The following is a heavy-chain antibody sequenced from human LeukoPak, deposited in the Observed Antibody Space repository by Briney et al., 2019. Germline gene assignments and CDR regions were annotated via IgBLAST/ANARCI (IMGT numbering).Heavy chain of an antibody. Sequence: GGSLRLSCAASGSTFSSYAMHWVRQAPGKGLEWVAVISYDGSNKYYADSVKGRFTISRDNSKNTLYLQMNSLRAEDTAVYYCARDREHGRLRWYVFDYWGQGTLVTVSS. V-gene: IGHV3-30*04. D-gene: IGHD4-23*01. CDR3: ARDREHGRLRWYVFDY. CDR2: ISYDGSNK. J-gene: IGHJ4*02. CDR1: GSTFSSYA.